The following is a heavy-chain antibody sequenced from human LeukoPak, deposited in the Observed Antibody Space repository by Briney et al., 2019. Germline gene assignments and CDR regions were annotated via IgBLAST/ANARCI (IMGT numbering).Heavy chain of an antibody. Sequence: GGSLRLSCAASGLTLRNYGMHWVRQAPGKGLEWVSGISWNSGAIGYADSVKGRFTISRDNAKNSLYLQMNSLRAEDTALYYCVKGAAYHLGDAFDIWGQGTMVTVSS. J-gene: IGHJ3*02. CDR1: GLTLRNYG. CDR2: ISWNSGAI. CDR3: VKGAAYHLGDAFDI. D-gene: IGHD2-15*01. V-gene: IGHV3-9*01.